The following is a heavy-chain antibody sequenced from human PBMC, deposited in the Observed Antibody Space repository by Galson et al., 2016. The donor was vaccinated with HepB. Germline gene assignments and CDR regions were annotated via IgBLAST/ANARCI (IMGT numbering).Heavy chain of an antibody. Sequence: SLRLSCAVSGFTFGDYAMSWVRQAPGKGLEWVGFIRTKLYGATTEYAASVKGRFTLSRDDSKRIAYLQMNSLKTEDTAVYYCTRAEREANCFDNGGYASDYWGQGTLVTVSS. J-gene: IGHJ4*02. CDR1: GFTFGDYA. V-gene: IGHV3-49*04. CDR2: IRTKLYGATT. D-gene: IGHD3-22*01. CDR3: TRAEREANCFDNGGYASDY.